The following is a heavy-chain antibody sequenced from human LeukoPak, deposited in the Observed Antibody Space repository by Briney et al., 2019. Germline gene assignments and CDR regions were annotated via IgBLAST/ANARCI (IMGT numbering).Heavy chain of an antibody. CDR3: ARGERAIPIYY. J-gene: IGHJ4*02. CDR1: GGSFSNYA. D-gene: IGHD3-10*01. V-gene: IGHV1-69*05. Sequence: SVKVSCKASGGSFSNYAISWVRQAPGQGLEWMGGIIPILGSATYAQHFQGRVTITMDESTTTAYMELSSLRPGDTAVFYCARGERAIPIYYWGQGTLVTVPS. CDR2: IIPILGSA.